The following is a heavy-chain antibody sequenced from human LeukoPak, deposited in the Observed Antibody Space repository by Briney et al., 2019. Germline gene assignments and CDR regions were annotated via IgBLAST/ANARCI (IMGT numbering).Heavy chain of an antibody. D-gene: IGHD6-13*01. J-gene: IGHJ6*03. CDR2: INPSGGST. V-gene: IGHV1-46*01. Sequence: EASVEVSCKASGYTFTSYYMHWVRQAPGQGLEWMGIINPSGGSTSYAQEFQGRVTMTRDMSTSTAYMELSRLRSDDTAVYYCARVIAAAATHYYYYYMDVWGKGTTVTVSS. CDR3: ARVIAAAATHYYYYYMDV. CDR1: GYTFTSYY.